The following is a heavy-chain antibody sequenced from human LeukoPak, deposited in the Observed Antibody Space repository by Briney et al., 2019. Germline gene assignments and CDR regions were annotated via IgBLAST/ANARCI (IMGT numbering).Heavy chain of an antibody. V-gene: IGHV1-2*06. CDR1: AYTFTNYF. Sequence: ASVKVSCKASAYTFTNYFIHWVRQAPGQGLEWMGRINPTSGGTNLAQKFQGRVSMSRDTSITTGYMELSRLTSDDTAVYYCMTPPVNGSETWGQGTLVTVSS. CDR2: INPTSGGT. J-gene: IGHJ4*02. D-gene: IGHD3-10*01. CDR3: MTPPVNGSET.